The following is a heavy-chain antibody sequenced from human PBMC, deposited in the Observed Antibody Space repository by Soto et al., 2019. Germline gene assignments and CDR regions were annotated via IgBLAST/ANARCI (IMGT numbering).Heavy chain of an antibody. J-gene: IGHJ4*02. V-gene: IGHV3-23*01. D-gene: IGHD5-18*01. CDR3: AGYGGYDY. CDR1: GFTLRTNG. Sequence: EVQLLESGGGLVQPGGSLRLSWAATGFTLRTNGMSWVRQAPGKGLEWVSSISGSGGVTDYADSVKGLFTIPRDISKNTLYVQMNSMRAEDTAIYYCAGYGGYDYLGQGTLVTVSS. CDR2: ISGSGGVT.